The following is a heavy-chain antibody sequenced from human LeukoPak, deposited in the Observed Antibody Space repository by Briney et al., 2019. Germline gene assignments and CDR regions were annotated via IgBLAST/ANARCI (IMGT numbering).Heavy chain of an antibody. V-gene: IGHV3-11*05. Sequence: GGSLRLSCAASGFTFSDYYMSWIRQAPGKGLEWVSYISSSSSYTNYADSVKGRFTISRDNAKNSLYLQMDSLRAEDTALYYCAKGVVVADTVERYFDNWGQGTLVTVSS. D-gene: IGHD2-15*01. CDR2: ISSSSSYT. CDR3: AKGVVVADTVERYFDN. J-gene: IGHJ4*02. CDR1: GFTFSDYY.